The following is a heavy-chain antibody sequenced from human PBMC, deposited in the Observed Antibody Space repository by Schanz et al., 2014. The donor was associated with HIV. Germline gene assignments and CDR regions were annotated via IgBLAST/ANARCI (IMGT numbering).Heavy chain of an antibody. CDR3: ARGDFGGNSVDY. Sequence: QVQLQQWGAGLLKPSETLSLTCAVYGGSFRGYYWTWIRQFPGLGLEWIGGVRHIGGTNYNPSLKSGVTMSVDFSKTQFPLNLTSVTAADTAVYFCARGDFGGNSVDYWGHGNMVTVSS. D-gene: IGHD4-17*01. CDR1: GGSFRGYY. CDR2: VRHIGGT. J-gene: IGHJ4*01. V-gene: IGHV4-34*02.